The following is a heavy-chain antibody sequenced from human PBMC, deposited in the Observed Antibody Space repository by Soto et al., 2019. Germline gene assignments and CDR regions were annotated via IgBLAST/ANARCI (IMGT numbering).Heavy chain of an antibody. CDR1: GYTFTGYY. CDR3: ARDPTTGYSSGWYDY. D-gene: IGHD6-19*01. CDR2: INPNSGGT. Sequence: ASVKVSCKASGYTFTGYYMHWVRQAPGQGLEWMGWINPNSGGTNYAQKFQGWVTMTRDTSISTAYMELSRLRSDDTAVYYCARDPTTGYSSGWYDYWGQGTLVTVSS. J-gene: IGHJ4*02. V-gene: IGHV1-2*04.